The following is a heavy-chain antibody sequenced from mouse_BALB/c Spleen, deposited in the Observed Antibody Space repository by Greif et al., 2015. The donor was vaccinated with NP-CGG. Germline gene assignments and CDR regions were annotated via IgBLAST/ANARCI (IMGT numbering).Heavy chain of an antibody. V-gene: IGHV5-6-5*01. J-gene: IGHJ4*01. CDR1: GFTFSSYA. CDR2: ISSGGST. D-gene: IGHD1-2*01. Sequence: DVKLVESGGGLVKPGGSLKLSCAASGFTFSSYAMSWVRQTPEKRLEWVASISSGGSTYYPDSVKGRFTISRDNARNILYLQMSSLRSEDTAMYYCARSGDYYGLYAMNYWGQGTSVTVSS. CDR3: ARSGDYYGLYAMNY.